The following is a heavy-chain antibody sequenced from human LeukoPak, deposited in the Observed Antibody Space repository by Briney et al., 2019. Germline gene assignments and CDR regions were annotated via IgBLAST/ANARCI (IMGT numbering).Heavy chain of an antibody. CDR2: ISYDGGNK. J-gene: IGHJ4*02. Sequence: GGSLRLSCAASGFTFSSYAMHWVRQAPGKGLEWVAVISYDGGNKYYAGSVKGRFTISRDNSKNTLYLQMNSLRAEDTAVYYCAKGFRQWLEMYYFDYWGQGTLVTVSS. V-gene: IGHV3-30*04. CDR1: GFTFSSYA. CDR3: AKGFRQWLEMYYFDY. D-gene: IGHD6-19*01.